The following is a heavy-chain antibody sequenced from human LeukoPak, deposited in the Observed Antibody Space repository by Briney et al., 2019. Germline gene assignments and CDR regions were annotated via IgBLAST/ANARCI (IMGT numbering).Heavy chain of an antibody. J-gene: IGHJ6*02. CDR3: AKDLLLWFGEFPLYYYYGMDV. CDR2: ISGSGGST. V-gene: IGHV3-23*01. Sequence: QSGGSLRLSCAASGFTFSSYAMSWVRQAPGKGLEWVSAISGSGGSTYYADSVKGRFTISRDNSKNTLYLQMNSLRAEDTAVYYCAKDLLLWFGEFPLYYYYGMDVWGQGTTVTVSS. D-gene: IGHD3-10*01. CDR1: GFTFSSYA.